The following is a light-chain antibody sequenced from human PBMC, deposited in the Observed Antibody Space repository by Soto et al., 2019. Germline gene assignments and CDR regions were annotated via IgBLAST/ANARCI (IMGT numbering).Light chain of an antibody. Sequence: EIVLTQSPATLSLSPGERATLSCRASQSISSYLAWYQQKPGQAPRLLLYDASNRATGIPARFSGSGSGTDFTLTISSLEPEDFALYYCQQRSNWPLTFGPGTKGDIK. CDR3: QQRSNWPLT. CDR1: QSISSY. V-gene: IGKV3-11*01. J-gene: IGKJ3*01. CDR2: DAS.